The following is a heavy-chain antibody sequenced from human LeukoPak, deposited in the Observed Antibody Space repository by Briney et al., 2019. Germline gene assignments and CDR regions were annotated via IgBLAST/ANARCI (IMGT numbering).Heavy chain of an antibody. CDR1: GFTFSSYS. CDR3: ARDSVVVPAAIGNWFDP. Sequence: GGSLRLSCAASGFTFSSYSMNWVRQAPGKGLEWVSSISSSSSYIYYADSVKGRFTISRDNAKNSLYLQMNSLRAEDTAVYYCARDSVVVPAAIGNWFDPWGQGTLVTVSS. V-gene: IGHV3-21*01. J-gene: IGHJ5*02. CDR2: ISSSSSYI. D-gene: IGHD2-2*01.